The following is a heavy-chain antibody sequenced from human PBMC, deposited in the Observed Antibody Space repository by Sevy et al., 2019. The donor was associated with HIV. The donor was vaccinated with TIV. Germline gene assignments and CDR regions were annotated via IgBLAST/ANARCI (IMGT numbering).Heavy chain of an antibody. J-gene: IGHJ6*02. CDR3: AKELHPVTDSYCGMDV. Sequence: GGSLRLSCAASGFTFSSYGMHWVRQAPGKGLEWVAFIRYDGSNKYYADSVKGRFTISRDNSKNTLYLQMNSLRAEDTAVYYCAKELHPVTDSYCGMDVWGQGTTVTVSS. V-gene: IGHV3-30*02. CDR1: GFTFSSYG. D-gene: IGHD4-4*01. CDR2: IRYDGSNK.